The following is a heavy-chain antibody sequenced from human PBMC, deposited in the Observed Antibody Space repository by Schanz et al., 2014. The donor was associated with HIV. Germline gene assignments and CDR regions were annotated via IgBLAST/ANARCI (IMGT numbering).Heavy chain of an antibody. CDR2: ISYDGSYK. J-gene: IGHJ6*02. CDR3: ARVANWDYYGMDV. D-gene: IGHD3-16*01. V-gene: IGHV3-30*03. CDR1: GFIFSSYG. Sequence: QVQPVESGGGVVQPGRAQRLSCAASGFIFSSYGMHWVRQAPGKGLGGVAVISYDGSYKYYADSVKGRFTISRDNSKNTLFLQMNSLRGEDTAVYYCARVANWDYYGMDVWGRGTTVTVSS.